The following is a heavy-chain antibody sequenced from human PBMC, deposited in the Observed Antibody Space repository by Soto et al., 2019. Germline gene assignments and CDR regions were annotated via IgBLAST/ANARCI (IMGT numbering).Heavy chain of an antibody. CDR2: IRSKANSYAT. CDR3: TRGDWWELPTMDY. Sequence: GGSLRLSCEASGFTFSGSAMHWVRQASGKGLEWVGRIRSKANSYATAYAASVKGRFTISRDDSKNTAYLQMNSLKTEDTAVYYCTRGDWWELPTMDYWGQGTLVTVSS. CDR1: GFTFSGSA. J-gene: IGHJ4*02. D-gene: IGHD1-26*01. V-gene: IGHV3-73*01.